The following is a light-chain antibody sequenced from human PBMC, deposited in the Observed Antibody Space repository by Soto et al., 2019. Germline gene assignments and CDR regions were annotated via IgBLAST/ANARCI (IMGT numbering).Light chain of an antibody. CDR2: DVS. Sequence: QSALTQPASVSESRGQSITSSCVGTSGDIGDYNYVSWYQQHPGKVPKVIIYDVSNRPSGVSYRFSGTKSGNTASLTVSGLQAEDEADYYCCSYTRSGTLIFGTGTNVTVL. CDR3: CSYTRSGTLI. CDR1: SGDIGDYNY. J-gene: IGLJ1*01. V-gene: IGLV2-14*01.